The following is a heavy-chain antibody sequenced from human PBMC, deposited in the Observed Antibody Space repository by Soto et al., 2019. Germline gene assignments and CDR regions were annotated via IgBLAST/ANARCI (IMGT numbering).Heavy chain of an antibody. V-gene: IGHV6-1*01. CDR1: GDSLSSNSAA. Sequence: SQTLSLTCAMSGDSLSSNSAAWNWTRPSASRGLECLGRTYYRTKWYNDYQVSDRSRINSNPDTSENQFSLQLNSVTPEDTAVYYCAIQPYGFWSGYYTTFDYWGQGTLVTVSS. CDR3: AIQPYGFWSGYYTTFDY. D-gene: IGHD3-3*01. J-gene: IGHJ4*02. CDR2: TYYRTKWYN.